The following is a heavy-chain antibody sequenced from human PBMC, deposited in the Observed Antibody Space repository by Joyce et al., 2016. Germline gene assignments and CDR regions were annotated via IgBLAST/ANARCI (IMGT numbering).Heavy chain of an antibody. CDR2: IYWDDAK. J-gene: IGHJ4*02. CDR1: GFSLSTRGVG. CDR3: AHRPNSGYDPSAFDF. Sequence: QITLKESGPTLVKPTQTLTLTCAFSGFSLSTRGVGVGWIRQPPGKALEWLALIYWDDAKRYSPSLKSRLTINKDTSRNQVVLTMTNMDPVDTATYYCAHRPNSGYDPSAFDFWGQGTLVTVSS. V-gene: IGHV2-5*02. D-gene: IGHD5-12*01.